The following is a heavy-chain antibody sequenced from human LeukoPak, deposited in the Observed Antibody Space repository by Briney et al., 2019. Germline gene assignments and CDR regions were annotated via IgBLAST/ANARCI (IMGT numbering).Heavy chain of an antibody. CDR2: IYYSGST. CDR3: ARDSGYYDSSGIPNYMDV. CDR1: GGSSRSYY. J-gene: IGHJ6*03. Sequence: SETLSLTCTVWGGSSRSYYWSGIRQPPGKGREWIGYIYYSGSTNYNPSLKSRVTISVDTSKNQFSLKLSSVTAADTAVYYCARDSGYYDSSGIPNYMDVWGKGTTVTISS. D-gene: IGHD3-22*01. V-gene: IGHV4-59*01.